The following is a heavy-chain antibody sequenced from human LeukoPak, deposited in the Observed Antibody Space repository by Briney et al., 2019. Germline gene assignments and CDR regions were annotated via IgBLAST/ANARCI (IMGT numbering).Heavy chain of an antibody. CDR1: GFTFSSFG. V-gene: IGHV3-23*01. D-gene: IGHD6-13*01. CDR3: EKDRPAAAGTQY. J-gene: IGHJ4*02. CDR2: ISGSGGST. Sequence: GGSLRLSCAASGFTFSSFGMSWVRQAPGEGLEWVSAISGSGGSTYYADSVKGRFTISRDNSKNTLYLQMNSLRAEDTAVYYCEKDRPAAAGTQYWGQGTLVTVSS.